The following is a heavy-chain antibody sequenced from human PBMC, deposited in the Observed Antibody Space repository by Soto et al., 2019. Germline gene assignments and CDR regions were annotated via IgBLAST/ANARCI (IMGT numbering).Heavy chain of an antibody. CDR2: ISWNSGSI. CDR1: GLTFDDYA. V-gene: IGHV3-9*01. D-gene: IGHD5-12*01. J-gene: IGHJ3*02. CDR3: AKSVNIVATKDAFDI. Sequence: EVQLVESGGGLVQPGRSLRLSCAASGLTFDDYAMHWVRQAPGKGLEWVSGISWNSGSIGYADSVKGRFTITRDYAKNSLYLQMNSLRAEDTALYYCAKSVNIVATKDAFDIWGQGRMVTVSS.